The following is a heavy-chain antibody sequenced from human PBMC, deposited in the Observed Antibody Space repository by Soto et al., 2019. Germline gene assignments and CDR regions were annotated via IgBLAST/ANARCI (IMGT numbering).Heavy chain of an antibody. CDR3: AEAGKTTVTTEFDY. CDR2: ISGSGGST. CDR1: GLTFSTSA. Sequence: EVQLAESGGGLVQPGGSLRLSCAASGLTFSTSAMSWVRQAPGKGLEWVSLISGSGGSTYYADSVKGRFTISRDNPKNTLYVQMNSLRVEDTAVYYCAEAGKTTVTTEFDYWGQGPLVPVSS. V-gene: IGHV3-23*04. J-gene: IGHJ4*02. D-gene: IGHD4-17*01.